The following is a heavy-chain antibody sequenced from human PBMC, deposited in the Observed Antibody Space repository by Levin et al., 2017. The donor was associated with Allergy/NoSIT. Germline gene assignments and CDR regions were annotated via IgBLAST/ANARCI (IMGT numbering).Heavy chain of an antibody. D-gene: IGHD2-2*01. CDR3: ARVGYCGSTSCSYYFAY. Sequence: SCAASGFTFDDYGMSWVRQAPGKGLEWVSGINWNGGSTGYADSVKGRFIISRDNAKNSLYLQMNSLRAEDTALYYCARVGYCGSTSCSYYFAYWGQGTLVTVSS. V-gene: IGHV3-20*04. CDR1: GFTFDDYG. J-gene: IGHJ4*02. CDR2: INWNGGST.